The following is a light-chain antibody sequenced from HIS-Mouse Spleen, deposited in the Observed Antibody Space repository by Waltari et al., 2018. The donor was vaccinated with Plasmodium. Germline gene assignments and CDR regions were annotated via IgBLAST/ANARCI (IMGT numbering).Light chain of an antibody. CDR1: ALPKQY. Sequence: GQTARITCSGDALPKQYAYWYQQKSGQAPVLVIYEDSKRPSGIPERFPGSSSGTMATLTISGAQVEDEADYYCYSTDSSGNHRVFGGGTKLTVL. CDR3: YSTDSSGNHRV. J-gene: IGLJ3*02. CDR2: EDS. V-gene: IGLV3-10*01.